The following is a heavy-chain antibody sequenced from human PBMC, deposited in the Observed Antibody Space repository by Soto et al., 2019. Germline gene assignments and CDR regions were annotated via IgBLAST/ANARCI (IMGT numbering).Heavy chain of an antibody. CDR1: GGTFGSYT. D-gene: IGHD2-8*01. CDR2: VIPIRGVT. CDR3: ARGTLGYCTYNTCTGGGFDV. V-gene: IGHV1-69*02. J-gene: IGHJ3*01. Sequence: QVQLVQSGAEVKTPGSSVKVSCKASGGTFGSYTINWVRQAPGQGLEWMGRVIPIRGVTNYQQKFQDRVTMTADKSTSTAFMELSSLTSEDTAMYYCARGTLGYCTYNTCTGGGFDVWGQGTRVTVSS.